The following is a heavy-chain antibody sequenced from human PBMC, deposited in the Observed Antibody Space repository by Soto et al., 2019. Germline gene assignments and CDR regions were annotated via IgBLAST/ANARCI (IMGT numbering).Heavy chain of an antibody. J-gene: IGHJ6*02. CDR1: GYTFTGYD. V-gene: IGHV1-8*01. Sequence: QVQLVQSGAEVKKPGASVKVSCKASGYTFTGYDINWVRQATGQGLEWMGWMNPNSGDTGYAQKFQGRVTMTRTTSISTAYMELSSLTSEDTAVYYCAREKTSYGMDVWGQGTTVTVPS. CDR2: MNPNSGDT. CDR3: AREKTSYGMDV.